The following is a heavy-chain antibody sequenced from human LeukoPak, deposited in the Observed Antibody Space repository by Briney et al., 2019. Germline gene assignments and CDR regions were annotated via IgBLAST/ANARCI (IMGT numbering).Heavy chain of an antibody. J-gene: IGHJ4*02. V-gene: IGHV3-21*04. CDR3: ANTHLYDILTGFRRAGFGY. D-gene: IGHD3-9*01. Sequence: PGGPLRFSGAVSGLTFGGYTINWFGQAPGRGWEGVSSIIVVSGYIYYADSVKGRFTISRDNSKNTLYLQMNSLRAEDTAVYYCANTHLYDILTGFRRAGFGYWGQGTLVTVSS. CDR1: GLTFGGYT. CDR2: IIVVSGYI.